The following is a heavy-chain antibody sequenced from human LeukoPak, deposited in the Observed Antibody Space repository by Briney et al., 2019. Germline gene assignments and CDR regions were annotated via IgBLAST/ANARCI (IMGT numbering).Heavy chain of an antibody. D-gene: IGHD3-22*01. CDR2: ILHSGST. CDR3: ARVSMDSDGYH. CDR1: GGSINSPNW. J-gene: IGHJ5*02. V-gene: IGHV4-4*02. Sequence: SGTLSLTCAVSGGSINSPNWWTWVRQPPGKGLEWIGEILHSGSTNYNPPLKSRITISVDKSRNQFSLKLNSVTAADTAVYYCARVSMDSDGYHWGQGTLVTVSS.